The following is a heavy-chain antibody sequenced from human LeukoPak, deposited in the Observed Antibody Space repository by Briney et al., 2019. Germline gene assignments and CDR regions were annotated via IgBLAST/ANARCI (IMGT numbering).Heavy chain of an antibody. CDR3: ARDGYSFGHDFDY. D-gene: IGHD5-18*01. CDR1: GFTFSSYW. V-gene: IGHV3-74*01. J-gene: IGHJ4*02. Sequence: GGSLRLSCAASGFTFSSYWMHWVRHTPGKGLVWVSRIKSDGSSTSYADSVKGRFTISRDNAKNTLYLQMNNLRAEDTAVYYCARDGYSFGHDFDYWGQGTLVTVSS. CDR2: IKSDGSST.